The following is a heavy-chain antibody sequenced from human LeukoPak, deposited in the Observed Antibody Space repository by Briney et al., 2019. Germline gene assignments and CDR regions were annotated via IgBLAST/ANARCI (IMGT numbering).Heavy chain of an antibody. Sequence: PGGSLRLSCAASGFTSSNYWMYWVRQAPGEGLVWVSRISSDGSTTANADSVRGRFTISRDNTKSTLYLQMNSLRAEDTAVYYCARDHAFDIWGQGTMVTVSS. CDR1: GFTSSNYW. CDR3: ARDHAFDI. CDR2: ISSDGSTT. V-gene: IGHV3-74*01. J-gene: IGHJ3*02.